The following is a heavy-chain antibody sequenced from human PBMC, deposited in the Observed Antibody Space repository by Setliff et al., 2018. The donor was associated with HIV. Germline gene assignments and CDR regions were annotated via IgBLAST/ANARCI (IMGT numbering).Heavy chain of an antibody. D-gene: IGHD3-16*02. CDR1: GYTFNNYY. V-gene: IGHV1-46*02. CDR3: ASAYYDSVWGSHRYRFYYFDY. CDR2: INPSDNRT. Sequence: ASVKVSCKASGYTFNNYYMHWVPQAPGQGLEWMGIINPSDNRTYYAQKFQGRCTMTRETSTSSVYMELRSLRSEDTAVYYRASAYYDSVWGSHRYRFYYFDYWGQGSLVTVSS. J-gene: IGHJ4*02.